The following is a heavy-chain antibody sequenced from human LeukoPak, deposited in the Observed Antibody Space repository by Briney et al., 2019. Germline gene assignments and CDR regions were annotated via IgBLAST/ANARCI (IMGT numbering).Heavy chain of an antibody. J-gene: IGHJ4*02. CDR1: GFTFSTYW. CDR2: KKEDGSEK. CDR3: ARLSPLTGDPHFDY. D-gene: IGHD7-27*01. Sequence: PGGSLRLSXAASGFTFSTYWMSWVSQAPGKGLEWVANKKEDGSEKYSVDSVKGRFTISRDNAKNSLYLQMNSLRAEDTAVYYCARLSPLTGDPHFDYWGQGTLVTVSS. V-gene: IGHV3-7*01.